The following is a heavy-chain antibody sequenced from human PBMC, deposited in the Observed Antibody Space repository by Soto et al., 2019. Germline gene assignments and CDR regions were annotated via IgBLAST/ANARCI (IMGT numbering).Heavy chain of an antibody. Sequence: SETLSLTCAVSGASVSSTYWWSWVRQPPGKGPEWIGEINHRGSANYNPSLKSRVTISVDTSKNQFSLKLSSVTAADTAVYYCARTQQLVVSDWGQGTLVTVSS. CDR1: GASVSSTYW. V-gene: IGHV4-4*02. J-gene: IGHJ4*02. CDR3: ARTQQLVVSD. D-gene: IGHD6-13*01. CDR2: INHRGSA.